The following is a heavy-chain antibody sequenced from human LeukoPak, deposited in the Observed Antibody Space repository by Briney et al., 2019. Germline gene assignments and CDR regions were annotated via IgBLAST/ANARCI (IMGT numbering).Heavy chain of an antibody. Sequence: GGSLRLSCAASGFTFSDYFMGWIRQAPGKGLEWVSYITDNGRKTYYADSVKGRFTISRDNAKNSLYLQMNSLRAEDTAVYYCARGKGSTDGGSWGQGTLVTVSS. D-gene: IGHD2-15*01. J-gene: IGHJ5*02. V-gene: IGHV3-11*04. CDR3: ARGKGSTDGGS. CDR1: GFTFSDYF. CDR2: ITDNGRKT.